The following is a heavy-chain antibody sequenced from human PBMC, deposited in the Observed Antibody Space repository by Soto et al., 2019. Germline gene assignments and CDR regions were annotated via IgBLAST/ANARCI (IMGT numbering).Heavy chain of an antibody. V-gene: IGHV3-30-3*01. CDR3: ARDRQKALVVVAATGGFDY. Sequence: GGSLRLSCAASAFTFSSYSMHWVRQAPDMGLEWVAFISYDGSNKYYADSVKGRFTISRDNSKNTLYLQMNSLRAEDTAVYYCARDRQKALVVVAATGGFDYWGQGPLVTSPQ. J-gene: IGHJ4*02. D-gene: IGHD2-15*01. CDR1: AFTFSSYS. CDR2: ISYDGSNK.